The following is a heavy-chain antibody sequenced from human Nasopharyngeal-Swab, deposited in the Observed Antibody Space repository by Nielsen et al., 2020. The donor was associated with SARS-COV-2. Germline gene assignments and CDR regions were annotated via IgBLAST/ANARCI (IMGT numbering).Heavy chain of an antibody. CDR1: GGSFSDNY. CDR3: ARHNDNGWFDP. Sequence: SETLSLTCSVYGGSFSDNYWSWIRQPPGKGLEWIGYIYYSGSTNYNPSLKSRVTISVDTSKNQFSLKLSSVTAADTAVYYCARHNDNGWFDPWGQGTLVTVSS. CDR2: IYYSGST. J-gene: IGHJ5*02. V-gene: IGHV4-59*08. D-gene: IGHD3-16*01.